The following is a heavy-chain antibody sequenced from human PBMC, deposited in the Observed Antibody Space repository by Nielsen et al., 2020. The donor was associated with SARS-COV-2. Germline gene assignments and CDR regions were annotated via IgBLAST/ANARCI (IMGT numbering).Heavy chain of an antibody. CDR3: ARQMAEYSTNWYGMDV. CDR2: IDPSDSYT. J-gene: IGHJ6*02. D-gene: IGHD6-13*01. CDR1: GYSFTSYW. V-gene: IGHV5-10-1*01. Sequence: GESLKISCEGSGYSFTSYWISWVRQMPGKGLEWMGRIDPSDSYTNYSPSFQGHVTISADKSISTAYLQWSSLKASDTAIYYCARQMAEYSTNWYGMDVWGQGTTVTVSS.